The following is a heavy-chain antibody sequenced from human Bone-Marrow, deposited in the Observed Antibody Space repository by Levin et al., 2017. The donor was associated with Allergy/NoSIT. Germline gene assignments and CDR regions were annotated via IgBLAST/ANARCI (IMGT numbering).Heavy chain of an antibody. D-gene: IGHD3-3*01. V-gene: IGHV3-74*01. J-gene: IGHJ4*02. CDR2: INSDGSST. CDR3: ARDPADDFWSGYPDY. Sequence: GESLKISCAASGFTFSSYWMHWVRQAPGKGLVWVSRINSDGSSTSYADSVKGRFTISRDNAKNTLYLQMNSLRAEDTAVYYCARDPADDFWSGYPDYWGQGTLVTVSS. CDR1: GFTFSSYW.